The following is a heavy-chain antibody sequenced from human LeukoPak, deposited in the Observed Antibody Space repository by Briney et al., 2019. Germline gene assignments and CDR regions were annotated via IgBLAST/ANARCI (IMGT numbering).Heavy chain of an antibody. CDR3: AKRGVVIRVILVGFHKEAYYFDS. D-gene: IGHD3-22*01. J-gene: IGHJ4*02. CDR1: GFTFDDYG. Sequence: GGSLRLSCAASGFTFDDYGMSWVRQAPGKGLEWVTGISGSGGRTDYADSVKGRFTISRDNSKNTLYLQMKSLRAEDTAVYFCAKRGVVIRVILVGFHKEAYYFDSWGQGALFTVSS. V-gene: IGHV3-23*01. CDR2: ISGSGGRT.